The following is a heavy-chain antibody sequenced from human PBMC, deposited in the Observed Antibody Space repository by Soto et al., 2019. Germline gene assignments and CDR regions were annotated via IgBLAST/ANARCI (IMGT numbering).Heavy chain of an antibody. CDR3: ARVTPEGYSSGPGAFDI. Sequence: ESGGGVVQPGRSLRLSCAASGFTFSSYAMHWVRQAPGKGLEWEAVISYDGSNKYYADSVKGRFTISRDNSKNTLYLQMNSLRAEDTAVYYCARVTPEGYSSGPGAFDIWGQGTMVTVSS. J-gene: IGHJ3*02. CDR2: ISYDGSNK. CDR1: GFTFSSYA. V-gene: IGHV3-30-3*01. D-gene: IGHD5-18*01.